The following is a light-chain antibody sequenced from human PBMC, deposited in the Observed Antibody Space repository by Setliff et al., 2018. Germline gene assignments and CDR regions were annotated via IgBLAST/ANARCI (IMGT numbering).Light chain of an antibody. CDR1: SGSIATDY. CDR3: SSYITSSTPPHV. J-gene: IGLJ1*01. Sequence: NFMLTQPHSVSESPGKTVTISCTRSSGSIATDYVQWYQQRPGGSPSIVMYEDNRRPSGVPDRFSGSIDSSSNSASLTISGLKTEDEADYYCSSYITSSTPPHVFGAGTKVTVL. CDR2: EDN. V-gene: IGLV6-57*01.